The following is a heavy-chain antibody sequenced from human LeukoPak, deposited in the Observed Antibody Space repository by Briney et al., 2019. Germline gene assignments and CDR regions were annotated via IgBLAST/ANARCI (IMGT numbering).Heavy chain of an antibody. Sequence: PGGSLRLSCAASGFAFSSYGIRWVRQAPGKGLEWVSSISSGGGRTYYADSVKGRFTISRDNSKNTLYLQMDSLRAEDTAVYYCAKAPNYYGSGSYYNNWFDPWGQGTLVTVSS. CDR3: AKAPNYYGSGSYYNNWFDP. J-gene: IGHJ5*02. V-gene: IGHV3-23*01. D-gene: IGHD3-10*01. CDR1: GFAFSSYG. CDR2: ISSGGGRT.